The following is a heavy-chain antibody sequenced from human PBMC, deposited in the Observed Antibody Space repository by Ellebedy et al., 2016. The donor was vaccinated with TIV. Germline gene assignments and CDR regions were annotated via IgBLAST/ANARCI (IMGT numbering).Heavy chain of an antibody. Sequence: GESLKISCAVSGFTFRNHAMNWVRQAPGKRLEWASYISSSSSSISYADSVKGRFTISRDNAQNSLYLQMNSLTAEDTAVYFWARVIRGTGTTSRYCDFWGQGTLVIVSS. V-gene: IGHV3-48*01. D-gene: IGHD1-14*01. J-gene: IGHJ4*02. CDR1: GFTFRNHA. CDR3: ARVIRGTGTTSRYCDF. CDR2: ISSSSSSI.